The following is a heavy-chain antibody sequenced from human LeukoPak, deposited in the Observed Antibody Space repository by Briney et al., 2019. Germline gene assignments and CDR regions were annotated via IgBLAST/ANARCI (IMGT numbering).Heavy chain of an antibody. J-gene: IGHJ4*02. V-gene: IGHV4-30-4*01. CDR3: ARGDEGADY. Sequence: SETLSLTCTVAGGSISSGDYYWSWIRQPPGKGLEWIGYIYYSGGTCYNPSLKSRLSISLDRSKNQFSLKVSSVTAADTAVYYCARGDEGADYWGQGTLVTVSS. CDR1: GGSISSGDYY. CDR2: IYYSGGT. D-gene: IGHD3-16*01.